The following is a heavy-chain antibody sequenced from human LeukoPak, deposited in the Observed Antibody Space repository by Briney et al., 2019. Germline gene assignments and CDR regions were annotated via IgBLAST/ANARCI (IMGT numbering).Heavy chain of an antibody. V-gene: IGHV4-61*08. CDR2: IYYSGST. CDR1: GGSISSGGYY. Sequence: SETLSLTCTVSGGSISSGGYYWSWIRQHPGKGLEWIGYIYYSGSTNYNPSLKSRVTISVDTSKNQSSLTLSSVTAADTAVYYCARGSMVRGAPFFDYWGQGTLVTVSS. D-gene: IGHD3-10*01. CDR3: ARGSMVRGAPFFDY. J-gene: IGHJ4*02.